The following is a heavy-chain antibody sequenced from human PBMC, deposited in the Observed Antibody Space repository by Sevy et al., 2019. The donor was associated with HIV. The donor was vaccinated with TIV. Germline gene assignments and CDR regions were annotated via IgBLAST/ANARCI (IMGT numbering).Heavy chain of an antibody. V-gene: IGHV4-4*07. CDR1: SGSISTYY. Sequence: SETLSLTCTVSSGSISTYYWSWIRQPAGKGLEWIGRIYTSGSTNYNPSLKSRVTMSVDTSKNQFSLKLSSVTAADTAVYYCARGDFCRGYYYYGMDVWGQGTTVTVSS. CDR3: ARGDFCRGYYYYGMDV. D-gene: IGHD3-3*01. J-gene: IGHJ6*02. CDR2: IYTSGST.